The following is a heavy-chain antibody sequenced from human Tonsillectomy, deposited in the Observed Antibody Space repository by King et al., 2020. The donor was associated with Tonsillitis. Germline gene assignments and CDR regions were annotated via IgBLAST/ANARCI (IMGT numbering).Heavy chain of an antibody. CDR3: ARGSPSQVEPGTYYYGSGLYY. V-gene: IGHV4-30-4*01. J-gene: IGHJ4*02. D-gene: IGHD3-10*01. CDR1: GGSISSGDYY. CDR2: IYYSGST. Sequence: VQLQESGPGLVKPSQTLSLTCTVSGGSISSGDYYWSWIRQPPGKGLEWIGYIYYSGSTYYNPSLKSRVTISVDTSKNQFSLKLSSVTAADTAVYYCARGSPSQVEPGTYYYGSGLYYWGQGTLVTVSS.